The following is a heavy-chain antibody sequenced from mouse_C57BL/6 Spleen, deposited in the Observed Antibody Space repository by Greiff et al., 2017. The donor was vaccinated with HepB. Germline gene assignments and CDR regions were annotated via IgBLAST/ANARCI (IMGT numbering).Heavy chain of an antibody. CDR2: IRNKANGYTQ. D-gene: IGHD1-1*01. J-gene: IGHJ4*01. CDR1: GFTFTDYY. V-gene: IGHV7-3*01. CDR3: ARIFHYYGSRDYYAMDY. Sequence: DVQLVESGGGLVQPGGSLSLSCAASGFTFTDYYMSWVRQPPGKALEWLGFIRNKANGYTQEYSASVKGRFTISRDNSQSILYLQMNALRAEDSATYYCARIFHYYGSRDYYAMDYWGQGTSVTVSS.